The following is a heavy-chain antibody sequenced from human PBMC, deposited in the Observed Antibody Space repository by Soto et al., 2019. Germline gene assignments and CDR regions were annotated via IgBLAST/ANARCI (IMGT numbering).Heavy chain of an antibody. CDR3: ARDSGIHFYYFWSGYYYMYV. V-gene: IGHV3-21*01. CDR2: ISSSSSYI. CDR1: GFTFSSYS. J-gene: IGHJ6*03. D-gene: IGHD3-3*01. Sequence: GGSLRLSCAASGFTFSSYSMNWVRQAPGKGLEWVSSISSSSSYIYYADSVKGRFTISRDNAKNSLYLQMNSLRAEDTAVYYCARDSGIHFYYFWSGYYYMYVWGQGTTVPVSS.